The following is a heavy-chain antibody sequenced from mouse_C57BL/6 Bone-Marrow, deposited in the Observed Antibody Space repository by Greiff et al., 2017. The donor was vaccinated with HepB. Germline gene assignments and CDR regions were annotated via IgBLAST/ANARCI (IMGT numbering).Heavy chain of an antibody. CDR3: AREDLLGNLFDY. CDR1: GFNIKDYY. D-gene: IGHD2-1*01. CDR2: IDPEDGET. J-gene: IGHJ2*01. Sequence: EVKLQESGAELVKPGASVKLSCTASGFNIKDYYMHWVKQRTEQGLEWIGRIDPEDGETKYAQKFQGKATITADTSSNTAYLQLSSLTSEDTAVYYCAREDLLGNLFDYWGQGTTLTVSS. V-gene: IGHV14-2*01.